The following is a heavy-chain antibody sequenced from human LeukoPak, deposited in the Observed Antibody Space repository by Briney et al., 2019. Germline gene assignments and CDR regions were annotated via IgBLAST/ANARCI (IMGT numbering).Heavy chain of an antibody. CDR2: IRSNSDGGTI. D-gene: IGHD3-3*01. CDR3: TTAYDFWSGYYPLDY. J-gene: IGHJ4*02. CDR1: GFIFSNAW. V-gene: IGHV3-15*07. Sequence: GGSLRLSCATSGFIFSNAWMNWVRQAPGKGLEWVGRIRSNSDGGTIDYAASVKDRFTLSRDDSKNTLYLQLNSLQTADTAVYYCTTAYDFWSGYYPLDYWGQGTLVTVSS.